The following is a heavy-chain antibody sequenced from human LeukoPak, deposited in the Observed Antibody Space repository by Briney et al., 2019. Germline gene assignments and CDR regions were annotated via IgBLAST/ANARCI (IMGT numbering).Heavy chain of an antibody. CDR3: AKDRGPYGDYVQHFYGLDV. D-gene: IGHD4-17*01. J-gene: IGHJ6*02. Sequence: GGSLRLSCAASGFTFSAYGIHWVCQAPGKGLEWVAVISYDGKIKKYSDSVRGRLTISRDNAKNRLNVEMNSLRAEDTAVYHCAKDRGPYGDYVQHFYGLDVWGQGTTVTVSS. CDR2: ISYDGKIK. V-gene: IGHV3-30*18. CDR1: GFTFSAYG.